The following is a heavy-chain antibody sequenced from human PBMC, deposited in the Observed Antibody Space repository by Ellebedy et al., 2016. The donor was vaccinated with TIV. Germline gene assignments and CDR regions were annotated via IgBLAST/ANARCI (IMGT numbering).Heavy chain of an antibody. V-gene: IGHV1-46*01. Sequence: ASVKVSCKASGYTFTSYFIYWVRQAPGQGLEWMGIINPSGGSSNYAQKFQGRVTMTRGTSTSTVYMQLSSLRSEDTAVYYCARGDNYYYDSSGYYYSYWGQGTLVTVSS. CDR2: INPSGGSS. CDR3: ARGDNYYYDSSGYYYSY. J-gene: IGHJ4*02. D-gene: IGHD3-22*01. CDR1: GYTFTSYF.